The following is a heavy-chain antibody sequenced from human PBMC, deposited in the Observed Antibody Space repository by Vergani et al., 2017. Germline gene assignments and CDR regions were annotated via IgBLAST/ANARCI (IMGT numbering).Heavy chain of an antibody. V-gene: IGHV4-39*07. Sequence: QLQLQESGPGLVKPSETLSLTCTVSGGSISSSSYYWGWIRQPPGKGLEWIGSIYYSGSTKYNPSLKSRVTISVDTSKNQFSLKLSSVTAADTAVYYCASYQASSSYNWFDPWGQGTLVTVSS. CDR3: ASYQASSSYNWFDP. CDR2: IYYSGST. D-gene: IGHD6-6*01. J-gene: IGHJ5*02. CDR1: GGSISSSSYY.